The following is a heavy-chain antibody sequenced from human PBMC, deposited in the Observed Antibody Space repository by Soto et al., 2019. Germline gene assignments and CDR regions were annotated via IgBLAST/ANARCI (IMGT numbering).Heavy chain of an antibody. CDR3: ARGGGDCDRTKCYPAGDS. Sequence: QVQLQESGPGLLKPSETLSLACDVSGVSITSGNWWSWVRQPPGKGLEWIGEVYYGGGSNYAPSLKGPATITLDKSRNPFALKLTSVTAADTAIYSCARGGGDCDRTKCYPAGDSWGQGTLVTVSS. D-gene: IGHD2-2*01. CDR2: VYYGGGS. J-gene: IGHJ4*02. V-gene: IGHV4-4*02. CDR1: GVSITSGNW.